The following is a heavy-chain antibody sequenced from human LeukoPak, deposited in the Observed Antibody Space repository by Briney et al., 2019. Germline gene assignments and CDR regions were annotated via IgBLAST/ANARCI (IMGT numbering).Heavy chain of an antibody. V-gene: IGHV4-59*08. D-gene: IGHD4-17*01. Sequence: PSETLSLTCTVSGGSISSYYWSWIRLPPGKGLEWIGYIYYSGSTNYNPSLKSRVTISVDTSKNQFSLKLSSVTAADTAVYYCARRYGDYVDYWGQGTLVTVSS. J-gene: IGHJ4*02. CDR3: ARRYGDYVDY. CDR1: GGSISSYY. CDR2: IYYSGST.